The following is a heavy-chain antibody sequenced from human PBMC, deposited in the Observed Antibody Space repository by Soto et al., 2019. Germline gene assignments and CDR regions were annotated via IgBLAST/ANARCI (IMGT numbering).Heavy chain of an antibody. CDR2: IYYSGST. V-gene: IGHV4-61*08. J-gene: IGHJ6*02. CDR1: GGSVNSGGYY. D-gene: IGHD3-10*01. Sequence: QVQLQESGPGLVKPSETLSLTCTVSGGSVNSGGYYCSWIRQPPGKGLEWIGYIYYSGSTNYNPSLKSRVTISVDTSKNQFSLKLSSVTAADTAVYYCAREHYGYGMDVWGQGTTVTVSS. CDR3: AREHYGYGMDV.